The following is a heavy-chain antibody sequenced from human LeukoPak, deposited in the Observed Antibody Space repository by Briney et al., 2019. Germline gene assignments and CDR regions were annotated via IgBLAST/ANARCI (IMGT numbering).Heavy chain of an antibody. D-gene: IGHD5-18*01. V-gene: IGHV4-4*07. CDR2: IYTSGST. CDR3: ARAELVDTAMVSTWYFDL. CDR1: GGSISSYY. J-gene: IGHJ2*01. Sequence: PSETLSLTCTVSGGSISSYYWSWIRQPAGKGLEWIGRIYTSGSTNYNPSLKSRVTMSVDTSKNQFSLKLSSVTAADTAVYYCARAELVDTAMVSTWYFDLWGRGTLVTVSS.